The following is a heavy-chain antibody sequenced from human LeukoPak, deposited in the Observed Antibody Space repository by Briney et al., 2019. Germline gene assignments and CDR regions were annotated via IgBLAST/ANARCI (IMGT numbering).Heavy chain of an antibody. CDR1: GDNFSTYA. CDR3: ARTFGPYYFDY. J-gene: IGHJ4*02. D-gene: IGHD3/OR15-3a*01. Sequence: ASVKVSCKASGDNFSTYAISWVRQAPGQRLEWMGGIVPLFGTASYAENFQGRITLTAEDESTTTVYMELSSLASEDTAVYFCARTFGPYYFDYWGQGTLVTVSS. V-gene: IGHV1-69*13. CDR2: IVPLFGTA.